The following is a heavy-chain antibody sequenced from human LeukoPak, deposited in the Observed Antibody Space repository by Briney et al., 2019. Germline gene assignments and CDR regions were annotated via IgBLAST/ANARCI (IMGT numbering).Heavy chain of an antibody. V-gene: IGHV4-31*03. J-gene: IGHJ3*02. D-gene: IGHD4-17*01. CDR3: ARDTVTTTFDALDI. CDR1: GGSISSGGYY. Sequence: PSETLSLTCTVSGGSISSGGYYWSWIRQHPGKGLEWIGYIYYSGSTYYNPSLKGRVTISVDTSKNQFSLKLSSVAAADTAVYYCARDTVTTTFDALDIWAKGQWSPSLQ. CDR2: IYYSGST.